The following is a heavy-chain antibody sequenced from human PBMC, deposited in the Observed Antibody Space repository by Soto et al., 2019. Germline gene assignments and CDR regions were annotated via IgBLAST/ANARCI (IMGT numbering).Heavy chain of an antibody. Sequence: QVQLQQWGAGLLKPSETLSLTCAVYGGSFSGNYRSWIRQPPGKGLEWIGEINHSGDTNYNPSLKSRFTISVDTYKNQFSLKLTSVTAADTAVYYCASGRGVRGSIITTYYSYGLDVWGQGTTVTVSS. J-gene: IGHJ6*02. D-gene: IGHD3-10*01. CDR3: ASGRGVRGSIITTYYSYGLDV. V-gene: IGHV4-34*02. CDR2: INHSGDT. CDR1: GGSFSGNY.